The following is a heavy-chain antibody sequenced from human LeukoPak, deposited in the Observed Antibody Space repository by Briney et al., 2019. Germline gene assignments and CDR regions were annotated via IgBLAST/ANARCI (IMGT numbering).Heavy chain of an antibody. CDR3: ARGTVTIVGEDWFDP. CDR1: GFTFSSYA. D-gene: IGHD4-17*01. V-gene: IGHV3-30-3*01. CDR2: ISYDGSNK. J-gene: IGHJ5*02. Sequence: PGGSLRLSCAASGFTFSSYAVHWVRQAPGKGLEWVAVISYDGSNKYYADSVKGRFTISRDNSKNTLYLQMNRLRAEDTAVYYCARGTVTIVGEDWFDPWGQGTLVTVSS.